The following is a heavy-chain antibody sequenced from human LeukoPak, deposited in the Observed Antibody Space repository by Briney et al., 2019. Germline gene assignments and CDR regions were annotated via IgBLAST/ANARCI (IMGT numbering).Heavy chain of an antibody. CDR2: ISGSGGST. Sequence: GGSLRLSCAASGFTFSSYAMSWVRQAPGKGLEWVSAISGSGGSTYYADSVKGRFTISRDNSKNTLYLQMNSLRAEDTAVYYCAKCIGPPYCYDSSGYYWGGYYYYGMDAWGQGTTVTVSS. CDR1: GFTFSSYA. D-gene: IGHD3-22*01. CDR3: AKCIGPPYCYDSSGYYWGGYYYYGMDA. J-gene: IGHJ6*02. V-gene: IGHV3-23*01.